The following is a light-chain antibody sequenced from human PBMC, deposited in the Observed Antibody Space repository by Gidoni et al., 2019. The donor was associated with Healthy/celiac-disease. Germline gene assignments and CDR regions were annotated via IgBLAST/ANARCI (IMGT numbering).Light chain of an antibody. CDR1: QSVNSN. V-gene: IGKV3-15*01. Sequence: EIVMTQSPATLSVSPRERATLSGRASQSVNSNLAWYQQKPGQAPRLLIYGASTRATCIPARFSGRGSGTEFTLTISSLQSEDFAVYYCQQYNNWPKTFGQGTKLEIK. J-gene: IGKJ2*01. CDR2: GAS. CDR3: QQYNNWPKT.